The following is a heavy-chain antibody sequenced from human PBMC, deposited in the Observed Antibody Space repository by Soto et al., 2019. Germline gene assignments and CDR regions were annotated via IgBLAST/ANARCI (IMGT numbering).Heavy chain of an antibody. V-gene: IGHV3-23*01. Sequence: EVQLLESGGGLVQHGGSLRLSCAASGFTFSSYAMSWVRQAPGKGLEWVSAISGSGGSTYYADSVKGRFTISRDNSKNTLYLQMNSLRAEDTAVYYCTASSGWYNAFDIWGQGTMVTVSS. CDR3: TASSGWYNAFDI. CDR2: ISGSGGST. D-gene: IGHD6-19*01. J-gene: IGHJ3*02. CDR1: GFTFSSYA.